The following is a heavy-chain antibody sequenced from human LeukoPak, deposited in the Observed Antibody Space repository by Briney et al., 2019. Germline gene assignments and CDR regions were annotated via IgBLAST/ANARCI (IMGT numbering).Heavy chain of an antibody. V-gene: IGHV1-69*05. D-gene: IGHD6-13*01. CDR1: GGTFSSYA. CDR3: ARSSMAAAGPFDY. CDR2: IIPIFGTA. Sequence: SVKVSCKAPGGTFSSYAISWVRQAPGQGLEWMGRIIPIFGTANYAQKFQGRVTITTDESTSTAYMELSSLRSEDTAVYYCARSSMAAAGPFDYWGQGTLVTVSS. J-gene: IGHJ4*02.